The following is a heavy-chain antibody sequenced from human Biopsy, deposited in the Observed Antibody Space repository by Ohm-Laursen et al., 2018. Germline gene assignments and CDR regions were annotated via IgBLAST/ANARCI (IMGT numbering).Heavy chain of an antibody. V-gene: IGHV4-4*07. J-gene: IGHJ5*02. CDR2: IYTSGIT. D-gene: IGHD1-14*01. CDR3: ARDRDRRGWFNP. Sequence: GTLSLTCTVSGGSLSSYSWSWIRQPAGKGLEWIGQIYTSGITNYNPSLKSRVTMSVDTSKNKFSLRVSSVTAADTAVYYCARDRDRRGWFNPWGQGTLVTVSS. CDR1: GGSLSSYS.